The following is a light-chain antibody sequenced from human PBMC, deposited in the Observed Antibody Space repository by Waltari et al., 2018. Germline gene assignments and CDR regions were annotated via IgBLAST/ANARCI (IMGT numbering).Light chain of an antibody. CDR2: LGS. J-gene: IGKJ1*01. Sequence: DIVMTQSPLSLPVTPGEPASIPCRSSHSLRPRHGYNYLVWYLQKPGQSPQLLLYLGSNRASGVPDRFSGSGSGTDFTLKISRVEAEDVGVYYCMQALQTPRTFGQGTKVEIK. V-gene: IGKV2-28*01. CDR3: MQALQTPRT. CDR1: HSLRPRHGYNY.